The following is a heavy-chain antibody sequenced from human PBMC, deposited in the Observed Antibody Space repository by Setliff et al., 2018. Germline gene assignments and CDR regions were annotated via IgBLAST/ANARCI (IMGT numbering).Heavy chain of an antibody. CDR3: ARDQIVGATKSVKFDY. V-gene: IGHV3-23*01. J-gene: IGHJ4*02. CDR1: GFSFSNYA. Sequence: GGSLRLSCSASGFSFSNYAMNWVRQAPGKGLEWVSTVSGTGGRTYYTDSVKGRFTISRDNAKNTLYLQMNSLRAEDTAVYYCARDQIVGATKSVKFDYWGQGTLVTVSS. CDR2: VSGTGGRT. D-gene: IGHD1-26*01.